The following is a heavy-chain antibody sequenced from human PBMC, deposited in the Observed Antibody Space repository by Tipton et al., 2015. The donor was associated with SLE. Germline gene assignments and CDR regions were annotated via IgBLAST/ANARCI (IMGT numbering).Heavy chain of an antibody. CDR1: GGSFSSYY. D-gene: IGHD3-9*01. CDR2: INHSGST. CDR3: ARESGRYFDWLPNYYYYGMDV. V-gene: IGHV4-34*01. Sequence: TLSLTCAVYGGSFSSYYWSWIRQPPGKGLEWIGEINHSGSTNYNPSLKSRVTISVDTSKNQFSLKLSSVTAADTAVYYCARESGRYFDWLPNYYYYGMDVWGQGTTVTVSS. J-gene: IGHJ6*02.